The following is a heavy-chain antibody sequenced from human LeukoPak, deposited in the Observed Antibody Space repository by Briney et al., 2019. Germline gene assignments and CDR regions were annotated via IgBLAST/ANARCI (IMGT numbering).Heavy chain of an antibody. V-gene: IGHV4-39*01. Sequence: SETLSLTCTVSGGSISSSSYYWGWIRQPPGKGLEWIGSIYYSGRTYYNSSLESRVTISVDTSKNQFSLKLRSVTAADTAVYYCARQGYSDNSGYYSALEYWGQGTLLTVSS. CDR1: GGSISSSSYY. CDR3: ARQGYSDNSGYYSALEY. J-gene: IGHJ4*02. D-gene: IGHD3-22*01. CDR2: IYYSGRT.